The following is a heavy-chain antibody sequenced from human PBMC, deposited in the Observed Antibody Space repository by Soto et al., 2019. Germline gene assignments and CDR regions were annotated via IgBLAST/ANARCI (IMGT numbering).Heavy chain of an antibody. CDR1: GFTFRNQD. CDR2: ISGRGGVT. Sequence: EVQLLESGGGLVQPGGSLRLTCVGSGFTFRNQDMRWVRQAPGKGLEWVSGISGRGGVTYYADSVKGRFTISRDNSKNTLYLQMNNLRANETAGYYCAKDRQFRGYYGSAGHYNDWGQGTLVTVSS. CDR3: AKDRQFRGYYGSAGHYND. D-gene: IGHD3-10*01. J-gene: IGHJ4*02. V-gene: IGHV3-23*01.